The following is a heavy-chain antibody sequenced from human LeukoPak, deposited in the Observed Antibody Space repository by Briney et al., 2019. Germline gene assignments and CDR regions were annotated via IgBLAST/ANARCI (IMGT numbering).Heavy chain of an antibody. CDR1: GFTFSDYY. D-gene: IGHD4-17*01. V-gene: IGHV3-11*01. CDR3: AKGSGAPFRLRWFDP. J-gene: IGHJ5*02. CDR2: ISSSGSTI. Sequence: KPGGSLRLSCAASGFTFSDYYMSWIRQAPGKGLEWVSYISSSGSTIYYADSVKGRFTISRDNSKNTLYLQMNSLRAEDTAVYYCAKGSGAPFRLRWFDPWGQGTLVTVSS.